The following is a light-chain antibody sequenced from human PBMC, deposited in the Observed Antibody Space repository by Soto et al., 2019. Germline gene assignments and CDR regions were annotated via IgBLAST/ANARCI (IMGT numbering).Light chain of an antibody. CDR2: ASS. V-gene: IGLV2-14*01. J-gene: IGLJ1*01. CDR3: NSYTSGSTLNV. Sequence: QSALTQPASVSGSPGQSITISCTVTSSDVGSYNYVSWYQHHPGKAPRLMIYASSNRPSGVSHRFSGSRSGNTASLTISGLQAEDEADYYCNSYTSGSTLNVFGTGTKVTVL. CDR1: SSDVGSYNY.